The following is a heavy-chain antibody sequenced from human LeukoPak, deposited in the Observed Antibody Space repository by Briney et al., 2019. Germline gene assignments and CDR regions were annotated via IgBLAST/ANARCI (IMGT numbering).Heavy chain of an antibody. CDR1: GYTFTGYY. Sequence: ASVKVSCKASGYTFTGYYMQWVRQAPGQGVEWMGYINPNSGGTNYAQKFQGRVTITTDTYNRTAYMEVSRLRSADTAVYYCARTAGFYSNAFDIWGQGTMVTVSS. CDR2: INPNSGGT. V-gene: IGHV1-2*02. CDR3: ARTAGFYSNAFDI. J-gene: IGHJ3*02. D-gene: IGHD3-22*01.